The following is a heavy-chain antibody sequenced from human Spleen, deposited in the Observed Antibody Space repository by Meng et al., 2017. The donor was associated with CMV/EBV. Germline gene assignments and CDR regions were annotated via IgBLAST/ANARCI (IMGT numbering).Heavy chain of an antibody. V-gene: IGHV3-30*04. D-gene: IGHD6-6*01. CDR3: ARTYSSSSIDYYYNGMDV. CDR1: GFTFSSYA. Sequence: GGSLRLSCAASGFTFSSYAMHWVRQAPGKGLEWVAVVSYDGRNKYYADSVKGRFTISRDNSKNTLFLQMNSLRAEDTAVYYCARTYSSSSIDYYYNGMDVWGQGTTVTVSS. CDR2: VSYDGRNK. J-gene: IGHJ6*02.